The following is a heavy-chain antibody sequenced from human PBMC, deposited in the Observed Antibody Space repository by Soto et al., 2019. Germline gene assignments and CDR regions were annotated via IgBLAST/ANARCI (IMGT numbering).Heavy chain of an antibody. Sequence: QVQLVQSGAEVKKPGASVKVSFKASGYTFTSYDINWVRQATGQGLEWMGWMNPNSGNTGYAQKFQGRVTMTRNTSISTAYMELSSLRSEDTAVYYCARGPDSAPTPYYYYGMDVWGQGTTVTVSS. CDR3: ARGPDSAPTPYYYYGMDV. J-gene: IGHJ6*02. D-gene: IGHD1-26*01. CDR1: GYTFTSYD. CDR2: MNPNSGNT. V-gene: IGHV1-8*01.